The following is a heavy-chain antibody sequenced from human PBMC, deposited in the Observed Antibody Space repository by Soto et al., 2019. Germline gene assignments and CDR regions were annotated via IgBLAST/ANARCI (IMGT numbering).Heavy chain of an antibody. CDR1: GYTFTSYA. J-gene: IGHJ4*02. CDR2: INAGNGNT. V-gene: IGHV1-3*01. Sequence: QVQLVQSGAEVKKPGASVKVSCKASGYTFTSYAMHWVRQAPGQRLEWMGWINAGNGNTKYSQKFRGRVTITRDTSASIAYMELSSLRSEDTAVYYCARVETYYYDSSGYYGFDYWGQGTLVTVSS. CDR3: ARVETYYYDSSGYYGFDY. D-gene: IGHD3-22*01.